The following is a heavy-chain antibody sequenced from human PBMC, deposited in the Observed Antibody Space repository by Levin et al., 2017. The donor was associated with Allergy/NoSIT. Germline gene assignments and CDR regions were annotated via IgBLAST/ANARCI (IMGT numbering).Heavy chain of an antibody. CDR3: AREASSPSSRYYFDY. D-gene: IGHD6-13*01. CDR2: IWYDGSNK. Sequence: PGGSLRLSCAASGFTFSSYGMHWVRQAPGKGLEWVAVIWYDGSNKYYADSVKGRFTISRDNSKNTLYLQMNSLRAEDTAVYYCAREASSPSSRYYFDYWGQGTLVTVSS. CDR1: GFTFSSYG. J-gene: IGHJ4*02. V-gene: IGHV3-33*01.